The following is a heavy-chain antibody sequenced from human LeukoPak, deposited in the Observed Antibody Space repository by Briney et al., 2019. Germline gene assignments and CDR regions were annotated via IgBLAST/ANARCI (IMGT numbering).Heavy chain of an antibody. Sequence: PGGSLRLSCAASGFTFGSYAMSWVRQAPGKGLEWVSAISGSGGSTYYADSVKGRFTISRDNSKNTLYLQMNSLRAEDTAVYYCAKSPYYDFWSGYQNWFDPWGQGTLVTVSS. J-gene: IGHJ5*02. CDR1: GFTFGSYA. V-gene: IGHV3-23*01. CDR3: AKSPYYDFWSGYQNWFDP. D-gene: IGHD3-3*01. CDR2: ISGSGGST.